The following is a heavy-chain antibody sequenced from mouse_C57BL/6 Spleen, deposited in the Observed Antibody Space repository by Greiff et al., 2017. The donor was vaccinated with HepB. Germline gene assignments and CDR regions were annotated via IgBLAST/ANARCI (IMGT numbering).Heavy chain of an antibody. V-gene: IGHV1-64*01. CDR2: IHPNSGST. CDR1: GYTFTSYW. D-gene: IGHD2-4*01. Sequence: VQLVESGAELVKPGASVKLSCKASGYTFTSYWMHWVKQRPGQGLEWIGMIHPNSGSTNYNEKFKSKATLTVDKSSSTAYMQLSSLTSEDSAVYYCARSGYDYDRYFDVWGTGTTVTVSS. J-gene: IGHJ1*03. CDR3: ARSGYDYDRYFDV.